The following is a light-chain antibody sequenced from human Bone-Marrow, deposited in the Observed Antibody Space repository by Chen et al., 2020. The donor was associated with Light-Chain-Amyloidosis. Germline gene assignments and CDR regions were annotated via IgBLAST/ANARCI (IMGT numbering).Light chain of an antibody. CDR3: QQYYNAPIT. J-gene: IGKJ5*01. Sequence: DIVMTQLPDSLVASLGERSTINCKSSQSVLYSSNNKNYLAWYQQKPGQPPKLLIYWASTRESGVPDRFSGSGSATDFTLTISSLQAEDAAVYYCQQYYNAPITFGQGTRLEIK. V-gene: IGKV4-1*01. CDR2: WAS. CDR1: QSVLYSSNNKNY.